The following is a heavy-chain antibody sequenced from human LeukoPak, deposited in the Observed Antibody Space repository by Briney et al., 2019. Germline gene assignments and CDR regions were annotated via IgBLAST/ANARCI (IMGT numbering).Heavy chain of an antibody. D-gene: IGHD1-26*01. V-gene: IGHV3-7*03. CDR1: GFTFSRYW. Sequence: GGSLRLSCAASGFTFSRYWMSWVRQAPGKGLEWVANIKQDGSQKSYVDSVKGRFTIFRDNAKNSLYLLMNSLRAEDTALYFCVRDGKGGGSNNIVNWFDPWGQGTLVTVSS. CDR3: VRDGKGGGSNNIVNWFDP. CDR2: IKQDGSQK. J-gene: IGHJ5*02.